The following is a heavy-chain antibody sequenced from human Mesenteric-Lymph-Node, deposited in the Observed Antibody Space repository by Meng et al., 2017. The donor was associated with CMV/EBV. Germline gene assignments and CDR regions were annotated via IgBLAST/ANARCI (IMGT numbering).Heavy chain of an antibody. Sequence: SITSSSWWIWVRQPPGRGLEWIGEIYHSGSTNNNPSLESRVTISVDKSKNLFSLKLTSVTAADTAVYYCARVGGCSSSSCYTENWLDPWGQGTLVTVSS. J-gene: IGHJ5*02. CDR1: SITSSSW. V-gene: IGHV4-4*02. CDR2: IYHSGST. D-gene: IGHD2-15*01. CDR3: ARVGGCSSSSCYTENWLDP.